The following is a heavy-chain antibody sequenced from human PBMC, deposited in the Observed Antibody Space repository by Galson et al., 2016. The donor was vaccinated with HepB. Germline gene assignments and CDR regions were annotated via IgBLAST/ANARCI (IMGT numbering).Heavy chain of an antibody. CDR2: IYWDDDE. Sequence: ALVKPTQTLTLTCSFSGFSLSTPGVGVGWLRQPPGKALEWLALIYWDDDERYSPSLKSRLTIPEDTSENQVVLTMTNMAPVETGTYYCAHRRPSETGRPPPKYFDSWGQGTLVTVSS. J-gene: IGHJ4*02. D-gene: IGHD3-9*01. CDR1: GFSLSTPGVG. V-gene: IGHV2-5*02. CDR3: AHRRPSETGRPPPKYFDS.